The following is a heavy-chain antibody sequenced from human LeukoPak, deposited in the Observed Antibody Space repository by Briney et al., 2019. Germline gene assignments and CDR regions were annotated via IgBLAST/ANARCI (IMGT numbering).Heavy chain of an antibody. J-gene: IGHJ6*03. V-gene: IGHV4-38-2*02. D-gene: IGHD2-15*01. CDR2: IYTSGST. CDR3: ARVKGDCSGGSCPALYYYYYMDV. Sequence: SETLSLTCTVSGYSISSGYYWGWTRQPPGKGLEWIGSIYTSGSTNYNPSLKSRVTMSVDTSKNQFSLKLSSVTAADTAVYYCARVKGDCSGGSCPALYYYYYMDVWGKGTTVTISS. CDR1: GYSISSGYY.